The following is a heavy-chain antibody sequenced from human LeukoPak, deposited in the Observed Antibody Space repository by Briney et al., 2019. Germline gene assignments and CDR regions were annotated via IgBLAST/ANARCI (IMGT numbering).Heavy chain of an antibody. J-gene: IGHJ4*02. CDR3: ARDLGSSFDY. CDR1: GGSISSGTYY. Sequence: PSETLSLTCTVSGGSISSGTYYWTWIRQPAGKGLEWIGRIYTSGSTNYNPSLKSRVTMSVDTSKNQFSLKLSSVTAADTAVYYCARDLGSSFDYWGQGTLVTVSS. D-gene: IGHD6-19*01. V-gene: IGHV4-61*02. CDR2: IYTSGST.